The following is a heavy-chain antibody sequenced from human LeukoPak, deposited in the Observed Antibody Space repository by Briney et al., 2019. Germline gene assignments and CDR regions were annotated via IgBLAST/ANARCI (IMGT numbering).Heavy chain of an antibody. D-gene: IGHD5-12*01. Sequence: GGSLRLSCAASGFTFSSYAMNWVRQAPGKGLEWVSAITGSGGRTYYADSVKGRFTISRDNSKNTLYLQMNSLRAGDTAVYYCARVRKYSGYYSWYFDLWGRGTLVTVSS. CDR3: ARVRKYSGYYSWYFDL. J-gene: IGHJ2*01. V-gene: IGHV3-23*01. CDR1: GFTFSSYA. CDR2: ITGSGGRT.